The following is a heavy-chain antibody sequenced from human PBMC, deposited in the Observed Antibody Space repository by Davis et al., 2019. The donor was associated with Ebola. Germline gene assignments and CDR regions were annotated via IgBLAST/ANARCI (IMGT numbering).Heavy chain of an antibody. J-gene: IGHJ4*02. V-gene: IGHV5-51*01. CDR2: ILLDDSDV. D-gene: IGHD2-2*01. Sequence: GESLKISCKGSGFRSSNYWIGWVRQMPGKGLEWVGIILLDDSDVRYSPSFQGHVTISADKSSSTAYLQWSSLKASDTAMYYCARHLYPTSSTTSQPLGYWGQGTLVTVSS. CDR1: GFRSSNYW. CDR3: ARHLYPTSSTTSQPLGY.